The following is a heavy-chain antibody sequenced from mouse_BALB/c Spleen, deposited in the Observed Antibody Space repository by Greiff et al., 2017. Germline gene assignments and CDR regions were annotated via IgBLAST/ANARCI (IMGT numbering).Heavy chain of an antibody. V-gene: IGHV2-9*02. J-gene: IGHJ4*01. D-gene: IGHD1-1*01. Sequence: VKLMESGPGLVAPSQSLSITCTVSGFSLTSYGVHWVRQPPGKGLEWLGVIWAGGSTNYNSALMSRLSISKDNSKSQVFLKMNSMQTDDSAMYYCARDGTTVVDAMDYWGQGTSVTVSS. CDR1: GFSLTSYG. CDR3: ARDGTTVVDAMDY. CDR2: IWAGGST.